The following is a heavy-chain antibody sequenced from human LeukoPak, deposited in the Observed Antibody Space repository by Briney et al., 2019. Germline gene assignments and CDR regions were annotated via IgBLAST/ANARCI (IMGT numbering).Heavy chain of an antibody. D-gene: IGHD2-15*01. Sequence: ASVKVSCKASGGTFSSYAISWVRQAPGQGLEWMGWISAYNGVTNSAQKFQDRVTMTTDTSTSTAYMELRSLRSDDTALYYCARDLGLGCLDPWGQGTLVTVSS. V-gene: IGHV1-18*01. CDR3: ARDLGLGCLDP. J-gene: IGHJ5*02. CDR2: ISAYNGVT. CDR1: GGTFSSYA.